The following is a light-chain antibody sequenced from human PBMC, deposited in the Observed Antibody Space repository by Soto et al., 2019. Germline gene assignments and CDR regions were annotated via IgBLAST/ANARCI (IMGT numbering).Light chain of an antibody. J-gene: IGLJ2*01. CDR3: QSYDSSLSAVV. CDR1: SCTIGAGYD. Sequence: QFVLTQPPSVSGAPGQRVTISCTGSSCTIGAGYDVAWYQQLPGTAPKLLIYVNSNRPSGVPDRFSGSKSGTSASLAITGLQAEDEADYYCQSYDSSLSAVVFGGGTKLTAL. CDR2: VNS. V-gene: IGLV1-40*01.